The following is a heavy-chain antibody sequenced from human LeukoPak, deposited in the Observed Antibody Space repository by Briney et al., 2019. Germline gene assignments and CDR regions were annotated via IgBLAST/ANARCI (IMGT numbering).Heavy chain of an antibody. CDR2: INSDGSST. J-gene: IGHJ4*02. Sequence: PGGSLRLSCAASGFTFSSYWMHWVRQAPGKGLVWVSRINSDGSSTSYADSVKGRFTISRDNAKNTLYLQMNSLRAEDTAVYYCAKVQLGIGIDYWGQGTLVTVSS. D-gene: IGHD7-27*01. CDR1: GFTFSSYW. V-gene: IGHV3-74*01. CDR3: AKVQLGIGIDY.